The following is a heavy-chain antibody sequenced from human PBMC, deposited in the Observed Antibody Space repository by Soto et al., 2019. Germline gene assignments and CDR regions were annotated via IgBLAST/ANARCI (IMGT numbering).Heavy chain of an antibody. CDR2: IIPIFGTA. CDR1: GGTFSSYA. V-gene: IGHV1-69*01. J-gene: IGHJ6*02. Sequence: QVQLVQSGAEVKKPGSSVKVSCKASGGTFSSYAISWVRQAPGQGLEWMGGIIPIFGTANYAQKFQGRVTITADESTSTAYMELSSLRSEDTAVYYCAGEGDYGDYVRYYYYYGMDVWGQGTTVTVSS. CDR3: AGEGDYGDYVRYYYYYGMDV. D-gene: IGHD4-17*01.